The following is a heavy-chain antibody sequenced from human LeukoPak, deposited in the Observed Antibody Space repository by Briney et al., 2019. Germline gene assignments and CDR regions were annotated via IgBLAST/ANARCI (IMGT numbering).Heavy chain of an antibody. J-gene: IGHJ5*02. CDR3: ARQITLTSIAARHNWFDP. V-gene: IGHV1-2*06. Sequence: ASVNVSCKASGYTFTGYYMHWVRQAPGQGLEWMGRINPNSGGTNYAQKFQGRVAMTRDTSISTAYMELSRLRSDDTAVYYCARQITLTSIAARHNWFDPWGQGTLVTVSS. CDR2: INPNSGGT. CDR1: GYTFTGYY. D-gene: IGHD6-6*01.